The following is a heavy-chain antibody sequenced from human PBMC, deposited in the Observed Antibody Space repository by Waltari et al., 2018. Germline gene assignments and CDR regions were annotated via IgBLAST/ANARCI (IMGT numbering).Heavy chain of an antibody. CDR3: ARELCSSTSCYLNWFDP. CDR1: GGSISSSSSY. D-gene: IGHD2-2*01. CDR2: IYYSGRT. Sequence: QLQLQESGPGLVKPSETLSLTCTVSGGSISSSSSYWGWIRQPPGKGLEWIGSIYYSGRTYSNPSLKGRVTISVDTSKNQFSLKLSSVTAADTAVYYCARELCSSTSCYLNWFDPWGQGTLVTVSS. V-gene: IGHV4-39*01. J-gene: IGHJ5*02.